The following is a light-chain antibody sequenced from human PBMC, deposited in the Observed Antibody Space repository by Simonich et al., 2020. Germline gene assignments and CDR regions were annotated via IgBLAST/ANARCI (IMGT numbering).Light chain of an antibody. V-gene: IGLV8-61*01. CDR1: SGSVSTSYY. J-gene: IGLJ3*02. Sequence: QTVVTQEPSFSVSPGGTVTLTCGLSSGSVSTSYYPSWYQQTPGQAPRTLIYSTNTRSSGVRDRFSGSILGNKAALTITGAQADDESDYYCVLYMGSGIGVFGGGTKLTVL. CDR2: STN. CDR3: VLYMGSGIGV.